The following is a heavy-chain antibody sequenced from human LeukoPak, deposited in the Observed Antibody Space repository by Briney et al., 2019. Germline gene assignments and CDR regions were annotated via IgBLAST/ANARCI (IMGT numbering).Heavy chain of an antibody. V-gene: IGHV1-3*01. CDR2: INAGNGNT. Sequence: ASVKVSCKASGYIFSTYGMHWVRQAPGQRLEWMGWINAGNGNTKYSQKFQGRVTITRDTSASTAYMELSSLRSEDTAVYYCARGVKTYYYDSSGYYYWGQGTLVTVSS. CDR3: ARGVKTYYYDSSGYYY. J-gene: IGHJ4*02. CDR1: GYIFSTYG. D-gene: IGHD3-22*01.